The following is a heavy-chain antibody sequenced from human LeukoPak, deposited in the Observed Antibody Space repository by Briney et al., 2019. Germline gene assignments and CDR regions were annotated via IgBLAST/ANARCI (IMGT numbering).Heavy chain of an antibody. CDR3: TRDPDLWFGELPFDY. D-gene: IGHD3-10*01. Sequence: GGSLRLSCTASGFTFGDYAMSWVRQAPGKGLEWVGFIRSKAYGGTTEYAASVKGRFTISRDDSKSIAYLQMNSLKTEDTAVYYCTRDPDLWFGELPFDYWGQGTLVTVSS. V-gene: IGHV3-49*04. J-gene: IGHJ4*02. CDR1: GFTFGDYA. CDR2: IRSKAYGGTT.